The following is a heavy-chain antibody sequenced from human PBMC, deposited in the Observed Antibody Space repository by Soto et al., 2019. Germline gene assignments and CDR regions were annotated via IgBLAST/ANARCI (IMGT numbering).Heavy chain of an antibody. Sequence: PGESLKISCKGSGYSFTSYWIGWVRQMPGKGLEWMGIIYPGDSDTRYSPSFQGQVTISADKSISTAYLQWSSLKASDTAMYYCARHLQPPGYYYYLMSVCGQGTTVPGSS. D-gene: IGHD4-4*01. V-gene: IGHV5-51*01. CDR3: ARHLQPPGYYYYLMSV. CDR2: IYPGDSDT. J-gene: IGHJ6*02. CDR1: GYSFTSYW.